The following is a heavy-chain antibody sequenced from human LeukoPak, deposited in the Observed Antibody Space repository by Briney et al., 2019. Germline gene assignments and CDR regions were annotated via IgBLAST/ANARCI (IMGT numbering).Heavy chain of an antibody. CDR3: AREGSWYSHAFDI. J-gene: IGHJ3*02. V-gene: IGHV3-30-3*01. CDR2: ISYDGSNK. CDR1: GFTFSSYA. Sequence: GGSLRLSCAASGFTFSSYAMHWVRQAPGKGLEWVAVISYDGSNKYYADSVKGRFTISRDNSKNTLYLQMNSLRAEDTAVYYCAREGSWYSHAFDIWGQGTMVTVSS. D-gene: IGHD2-15*01.